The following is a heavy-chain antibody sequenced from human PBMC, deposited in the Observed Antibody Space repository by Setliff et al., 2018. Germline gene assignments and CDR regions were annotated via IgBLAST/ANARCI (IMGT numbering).Heavy chain of an antibody. D-gene: IGHD5-18*01. CDR3: VRDRTAYSYGLDV. J-gene: IGHJ6*02. Sequence: NPSETLSLTCTVSGGSISPYFWSWIRQPPGKGLEWIGYIYHNGNTNFNPSLKTRVTMSVDPSKNQFALNLRSVTAADTAVYYCVRDRTAYSYGLDVWAQGTTVTVSS. CDR1: GGSISPYF. CDR2: IYHNGNT. V-gene: IGHV4-59*01.